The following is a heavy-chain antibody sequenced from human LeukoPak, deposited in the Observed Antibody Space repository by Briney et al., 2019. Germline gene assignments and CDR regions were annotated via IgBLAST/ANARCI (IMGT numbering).Heavy chain of an antibody. CDR1: GCSISGYA. Sequence: SWGTLSLTCTVSGCSISGYARTWIRQPPGKGLEWIGRIYNIGSPNYNPALKNLVTISVDTSKNQFSLKLSSVTAADSDVYYCARGLRTASGYDDGEDHWGQGTLVTVSS. D-gene: IGHD5-12*01. CDR2: IYNIGSP. J-gene: IGHJ4*02. CDR3: ARGLRTASGYDDGEDH. V-gene: IGHV4-4*07.